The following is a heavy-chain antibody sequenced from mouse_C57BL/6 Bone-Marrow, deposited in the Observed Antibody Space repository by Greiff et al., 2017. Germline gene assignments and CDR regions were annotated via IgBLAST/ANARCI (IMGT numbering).Heavy chain of an antibody. CDR1: GYAFSSYW. Sequence: QVQLKESGAELVKPGASVKISCKASGYAFSSYWMNWVKQRPGKGLEWIGQIYPGDGDTNYNGKFKGKATLTADKSSSTAYMQLSSLTSADSAVYCCASLSGWLPPFDYWGQGTTLTVSS. D-gene: IGHD2-3*01. CDR3: ASLSGWLPPFDY. V-gene: IGHV1-80*01. J-gene: IGHJ2*01. CDR2: IYPGDGDT.